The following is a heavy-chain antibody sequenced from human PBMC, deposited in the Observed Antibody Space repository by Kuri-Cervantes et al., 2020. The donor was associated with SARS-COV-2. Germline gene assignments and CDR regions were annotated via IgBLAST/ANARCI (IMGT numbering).Heavy chain of an antibody. J-gene: IGHJ6*02. Sequence: SETLSLTCTVSGGSISSYYWSWIRQPPGKGLEWIGYIYYSGSTNYNPSLNSRVTISVDASTNQFSLKLISVTAADTAVYYCARVTTDLNPRSRPRIAARAGNYYYYYCMDVWGQGTTVTVSS. D-gene: IGHD6-13*01. V-gene: IGHV4-59*01. CDR3: ARVTTDLNPRSRPRIAARAGNYYYYYCMDV. CDR1: GGSISSYY. CDR2: IYYSGST.